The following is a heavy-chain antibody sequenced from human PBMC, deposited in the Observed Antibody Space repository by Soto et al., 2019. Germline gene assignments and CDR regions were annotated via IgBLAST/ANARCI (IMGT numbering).Heavy chain of an antibody. V-gene: IGHV3-15*01. D-gene: IGHD6-13*01. CDR1: GFNFTYAW. CDR3: TTDRRQSDSWYGAFDV. CDR2: IKSKINGGTR. J-gene: IGHJ3*01. Sequence: LSCAASGFNFTYAWMCWVRQSPGQRREWVGRIKSKINGGTRTYAAPVKGRFTMSRDDSKNTVYLQMNSLKTEDTAVYYCTTDRRQSDSWYGAFDVWGQGTVVTV.